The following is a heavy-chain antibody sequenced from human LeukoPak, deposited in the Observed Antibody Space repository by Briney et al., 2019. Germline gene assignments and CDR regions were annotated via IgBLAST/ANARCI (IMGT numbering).Heavy chain of an antibody. D-gene: IGHD5-18*01. CDR3: AREGYSYGYGLDYYYMDV. CDR1: GGSISSYY. Sequence: ASETLSLXCTVSGGSISSYYWSWIRQPAGKGLEWIGRIYTGGSTNYNPSLKSRVTMSVDTSKNQFSLKLNSVTAADTAVYFCAREGYSYGYGLDYYYMDVWGKRTTVTVSS. J-gene: IGHJ6*03. V-gene: IGHV4-4*07. CDR2: IYTGGST.